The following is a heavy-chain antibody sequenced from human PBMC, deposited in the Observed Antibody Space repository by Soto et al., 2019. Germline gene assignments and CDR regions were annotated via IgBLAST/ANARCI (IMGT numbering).Heavy chain of an antibody. CDR2: ITTGNGDT. J-gene: IGHJ4*02. V-gene: IGHV1-3*04. D-gene: IGHD5-18*01. CDR1: GYTFTSYA. CDR3: ARARGYSYGQVDS. Sequence: QVQLLQSGAEVKKPGASVKVSCKASGYTFTSYAMHWVRQAPGQSLEWMGWITTGNGDTKYSQKFQGRVTITRDTSASTAYMDLSSLRSEDPAVYYCARARGYSYGQVDSWGQGTLVTVSS.